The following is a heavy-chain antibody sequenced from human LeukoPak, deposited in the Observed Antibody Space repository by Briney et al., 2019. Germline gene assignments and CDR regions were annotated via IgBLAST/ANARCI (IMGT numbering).Heavy chain of an antibody. CDR2: IIPILGIA. D-gene: IGHD6-13*01. V-gene: IGHV1-69*04. Sequence: ASVTVSCRPSGGTFSSYAIIWVRQAPGQGREWMGRIIPILGIANYSQKFQGRVTITADKSTSTAYMELSSLRSEDTAVYYCARAAGAYYYYGMDVWGQGTTVTVSS. CDR1: GGTFSSYA. J-gene: IGHJ6*02. CDR3: ARAAGAYYYYGMDV.